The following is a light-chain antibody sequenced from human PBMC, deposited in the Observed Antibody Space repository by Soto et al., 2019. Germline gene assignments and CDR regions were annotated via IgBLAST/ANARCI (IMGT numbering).Light chain of an antibody. CDR3: SSYTISNTLV. V-gene: IGLV2-14*01. Sequence: QSALTQPASVSGSPVESITISCTGTSSDVGGYNYVSWYQQYPGKAPKLMIYDVSNRPSGVSNRFSGSKSGNTASLTISRLQAEDEADYYCSSYTISNTLVFGSGTKVTVL. J-gene: IGLJ1*01. CDR1: SSDVGGYNY. CDR2: DVS.